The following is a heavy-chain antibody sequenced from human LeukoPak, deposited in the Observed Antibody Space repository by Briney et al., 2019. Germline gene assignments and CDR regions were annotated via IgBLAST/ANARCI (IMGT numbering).Heavy chain of an antibody. CDR2: ISWNSGSI. CDR3: AKVSYGSSGYYYEYFQH. Sequence: GGSLRLSCTVSEFIFDDFAMHWVRQAPGKGLEWVSGISWNSGSIGYADSVKGRFTISRDNAKNSLYLQMNSLRAEDTALYYCAKVSYGSSGYYYEYFQHWGQGTLVTVSS. J-gene: IGHJ1*01. V-gene: IGHV3-9*01. D-gene: IGHD3-22*01. CDR1: EFIFDDFA.